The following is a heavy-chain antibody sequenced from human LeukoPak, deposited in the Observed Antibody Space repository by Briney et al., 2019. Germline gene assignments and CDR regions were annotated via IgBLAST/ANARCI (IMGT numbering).Heavy chain of an antibody. CDR1: GFTFAKFA. CDR2: ISGSGIVT. Sequence: GESLRLSCAISGFTFAKFAMSWVRQAPGKGLEWVSTISGSGIVTYYADSVKGRFTISRDNSRDTLYLQMNRLRAEDTAIYYCAKVPGDHIGSGRSGYWGQGTLVTVSS. D-gene: IGHD3-10*01. V-gene: IGHV3-23*01. J-gene: IGHJ4*02. CDR3: AKVPGDHIGSGRSGY.